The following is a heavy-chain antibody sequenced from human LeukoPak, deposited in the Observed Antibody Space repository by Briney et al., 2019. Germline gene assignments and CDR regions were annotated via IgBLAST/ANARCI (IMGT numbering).Heavy chain of an antibody. V-gene: IGHV3-21*04. D-gene: IGHD6-19*01. CDR2: ISSSSSYI. CDR1: GFTFSSYS. Sequence: GGSLRLSCAASGFTFSSYSMNWVRQAPGKGLEWVSSISSSSSYIYYADSVKGRFTISRDNAKNSLYLQMNSLRAEDTALYYCAKASAVAGGGGFDYWGQGTLVTVSS. CDR3: AKASAVAGGGGFDY. J-gene: IGHJ4*02.